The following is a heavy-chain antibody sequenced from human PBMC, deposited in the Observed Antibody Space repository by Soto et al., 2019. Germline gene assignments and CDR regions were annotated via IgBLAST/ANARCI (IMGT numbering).Heavy chain of an antibody. V-gene: IGHV3-23*01. J-gene: IGHJ1*01. CDR2: ISGSGGST. Sequence: EVQLLESGGGLVQPGGSLRLSCAASGFTFSSYAMSWVRQAPGKGLEWVSAISGSGGSTYYADSVKGRFTISRDNAKNPLYRQRDSLSAEDKAVYYGAKDQRGYRGGARQYFQHWGQGTLVTVSS. CDR3: AKDQRGYRGGARQYFQH. D-gene: IGHD6-19*01. CDR1: GFTFSSYA.